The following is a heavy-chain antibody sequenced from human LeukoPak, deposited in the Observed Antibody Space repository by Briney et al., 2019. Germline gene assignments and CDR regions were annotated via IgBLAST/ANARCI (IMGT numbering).Heavy chain of an antibody. D-gene: IGHD5-18*01. J-gene: IGHJ6*02. Sequence: ASVKVSCKASGYTFTNYGISWVRQAPGQGLEWMGWINVFSGNTDYAQKFQGRVTMTRDTSTSTVYMELSSLRSEDTAVYYCARAPPDTAMDYYYYGMDVWGQGTTVTVSS. V-gene: IGHV1-18*01. CDR1: GYTFTNYG. CDR3: ARAPPDTAMDYYYYGMDV. CDR2: INVFSGNT.